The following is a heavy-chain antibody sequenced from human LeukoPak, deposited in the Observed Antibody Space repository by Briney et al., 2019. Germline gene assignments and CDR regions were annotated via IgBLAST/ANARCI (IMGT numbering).Heavy chain of an antibody. Sequence: PSETLSLTCTVSGGSISSSPYYWGWIRQPPGKGLEWIGSVYYSGSTSYHPPLKSRVTISEDTSKNQFSLKLNSVTAADTAVYYCARPLTGYSYFDYWGQGTLVTVSS. CDR3: ARPLTGYSYFDY. CDR2: VYYSGST. V-gene: IGHV4-39*01. CDR1: GGSISSSPYY. J-gene: IGHJ4*02. D-gene: IGHD3-9*01.